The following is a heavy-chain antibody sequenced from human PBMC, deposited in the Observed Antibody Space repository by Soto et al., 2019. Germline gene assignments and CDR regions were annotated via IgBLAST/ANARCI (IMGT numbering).Heavy chain of an antibody. CDR2: TYYRSKWYN. V-gene: IGHV6-1*01. CDR3: ARDLKAAAGVRYYYGMDV. Sequence: PSQTPSLTCAISGDSVSSNSAAWNWIRQSPSRGLEWLGRTYYRSKWYNDYAVSVKSRITINPDTSKNQFSLQLNSVTPEDTAVYYCARDLKAAAGVRYYYGMDVWGQGTTVTVS. D-gene: IGHD6-13*01. J-gene: IGHJ6*02. CDR1: GDSVSSNSAA.